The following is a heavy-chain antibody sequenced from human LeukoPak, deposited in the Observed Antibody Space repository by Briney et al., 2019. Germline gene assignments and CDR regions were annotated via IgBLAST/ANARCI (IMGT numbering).Heavy chain of an antibody. CDR2: ISGSGGST. CDR1: GFTFSSYA. V-gene: IGHV3-23*01. Sequence: GGSLRLSCAASGFTFSSYAMSWVRQAPGKGLEWVSGISGSGGSTYYADSVKVRFTISRDNSKNTLYLQMNSLRAEDTAMYYCAKGGVGSGKTFDSWGQGTLVTVSS. J-gene: IGHJ4*02. CDR3: AKGGVGSGKTFDS. D-gene: IGHD3-10*01.